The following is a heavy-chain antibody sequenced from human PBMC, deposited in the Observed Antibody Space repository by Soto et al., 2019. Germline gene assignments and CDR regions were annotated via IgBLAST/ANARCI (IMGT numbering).Heavy chain of an antibody. CDR2: ISGSGGIT. CDR1: GFTFRNYA. D-gene: IGHD2-2*01. V-gene: IGHV3-23*01. J-gene: IGHJ4*02. CDR3: AKDRSSTSGYAFDY. Sequence: EVQLLESGGGLVQPGGSLRLSCAASGFTFRNYAMSWARQAPGKGLEWVSAISGSGGITHYADSVKGRFTISRDNSKNTLYLQMNSLRVEDTAVYYCAKDRSSTSGYAFDYWGQGSLVTVSS.